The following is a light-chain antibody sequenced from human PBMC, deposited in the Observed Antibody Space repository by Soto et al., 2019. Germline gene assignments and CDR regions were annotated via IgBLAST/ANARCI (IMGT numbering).Light chain of an antibody. CDR3: SSYTSSSTYVV. J-gene: IGLJ2*01. CDR1: SSDVGGYNY. V-gene: IGLV2-14*01. Sequence: QSALTQPASVSGSPGQSITISCTGTSSDVGGYNYVSWYQQHPGKAPKLMIYDVSNRPSGVSNRFSGSKSGNTASLTISGLQXEDEADYYCSSYTSSSTYVVFGGGTKVTVL. CDR2: DVS.